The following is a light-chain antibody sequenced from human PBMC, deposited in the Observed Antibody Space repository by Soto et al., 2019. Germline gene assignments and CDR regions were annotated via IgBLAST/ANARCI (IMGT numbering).Light chain of an antibody. V-gene: IGKV1-9*01. CDR2: AAS. CDR1: QDISRY. CDR3: QQLNTYPLFT. Sequence: DIQLTQSPSFLSASVGDRVTITCRASQDISRYLAWYQQKAGKAPKLLIYAASTLQKGVPSRFSGSGSGTEFTLTISSLQPDDFATYYCQQLNTYPLFTFGPGTKVEIK. J-gene: IGKJ3*01.